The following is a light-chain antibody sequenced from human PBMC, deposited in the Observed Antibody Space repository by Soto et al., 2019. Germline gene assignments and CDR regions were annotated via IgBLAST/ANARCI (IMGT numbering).Light chain of an antibody. CDR1: QSISSW. J-gene: IGKJ5*01. CDR2: DSS. CDR3: QQYDSFSVT. V-gene: IGKV1-5*01. Sequence: IQMALAPFRPFGSVGDRGTITCRASQSISSWLAWYQQKPGRAPKLLIYDSSSLESGVPSRFSGSGSGTEFRLTISTMQPDDFATYYCQQYDSFSVTFGQGTQLEIK.